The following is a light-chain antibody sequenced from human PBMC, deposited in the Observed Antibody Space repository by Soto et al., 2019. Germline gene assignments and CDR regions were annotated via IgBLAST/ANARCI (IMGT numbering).Light chain of an antibody. CDR3: AAWDDSLSSHYV. J-gene: IGLJ1*01. Sequence: QSVLTQPPSASGTPGQRVTISCSGSSSNIGSNYVYWYQQLPGTAPKLLIYRNNQRPPGVPDGFSGSKSGTSASLVISGLRSEDEAEYYCAAWDDSLSSHYVFGTGTKVT. CDR1: SSNIGSNY. CDR2: RNN. V-gene: IGLV1-47*01.